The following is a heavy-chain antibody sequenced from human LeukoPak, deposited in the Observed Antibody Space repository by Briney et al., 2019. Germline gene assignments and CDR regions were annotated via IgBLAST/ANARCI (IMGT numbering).Heavy chain of an antibody. Sequence: GGSLRLSCAASGFTFNSYSMNWVRQAPGKGLEWVSSISGSNSYIYYADSVKGRFTISRDNAKNSLYLQMNSLRAEDTAVYYCARDSSGYFHWFDPWGQGTLVTVSS. J-gene: IGHJ5*02. CDR1: GFTFNSYS. CDR2: ISGSNSYI. CDR3: ARDSSGYFHWFDP. V-gene: IGHV3-21*04. D-gene: IGHD3-22*01.